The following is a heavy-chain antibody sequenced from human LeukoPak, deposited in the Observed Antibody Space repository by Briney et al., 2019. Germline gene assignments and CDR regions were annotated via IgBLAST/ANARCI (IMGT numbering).Heavy chain of an antibody. CDR2: INWTSGSI. V-gene: IGHV3-9*03. D-gene: IGHD5-12*01. J-gene: IGHJ6*03. CDR1: GFTFDDYA. Sequence: GRSLRLSCAASGFTFDDYAMHWVRQGPGRGLEWVSGINWTSGSIGYADSVKGRFTISRANAKTSLYLQMYSLRAEDMALYYCAKGTSSAYAYYMDVWAKGTTVTVSS. CDR3: AKGTSSAYAYYMDV.